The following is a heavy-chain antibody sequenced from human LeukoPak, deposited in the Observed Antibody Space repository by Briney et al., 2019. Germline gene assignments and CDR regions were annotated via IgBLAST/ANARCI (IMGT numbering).Heavy chain of an antibody. J-gene: IGHJ4*02. CDR2: IYYSGST. CDR3: ARQESYCSSTSCCDY. Sequence: SETLSLTCTVSGGSISSSSYYWGWIRQPPGKGLEWIGSIYYSGSTYYNPSLKSRVTISVDTSKNQFSLKLSSVTAADTAVYYCARQESYCSSTSCCDYWGQGTLVTVSS. CDR1: GGSISSSSYY. V-gene: IGHV4-39*01. D-gene: IGHD2-2*01.